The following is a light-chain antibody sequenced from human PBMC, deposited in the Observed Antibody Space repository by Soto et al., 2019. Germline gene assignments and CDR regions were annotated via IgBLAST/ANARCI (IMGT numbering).Light chain of an antibody. CDR1: QGISSF. CDR3: QQYNSYS. J-gene: IGKJ1*01. V-gene: IGKV1D-8*03. CDR2: AAS. Sequence: VIWMTQSPSLLSASTGDRVTISCRVSQGISSFLAWYQQKPGKAPELLIYAASTLQSGVPSRFSGSGSGTEFTLTISSLQPDDLATYYCQQYNSYSFGQGTKVDIK.